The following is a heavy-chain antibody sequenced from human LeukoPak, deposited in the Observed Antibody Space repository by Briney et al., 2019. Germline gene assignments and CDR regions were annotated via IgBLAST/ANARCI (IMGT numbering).Heavy chain of an antibody. J-gene: IGHJ4*02. CDR2: IKQDGSEK. D-gene: IGHD1-26*01. V-gene: IGHV3-7*01. CDR3: ARSRTGLVHIDY. CDR1: GFTFSTYC. Sequence: GGSLRLSCAASGFTFSTYCMSWVRQSPGKGLEWVANIKQDGSEKYYVDPEKGRFTIADDNANNSPHLQMTIMTAEHTADYCCARSRTGLVHIDYWGQGTLVTVSS.